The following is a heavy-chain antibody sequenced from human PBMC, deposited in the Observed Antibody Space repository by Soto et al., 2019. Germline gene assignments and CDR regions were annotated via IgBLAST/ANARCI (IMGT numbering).Heavy chain of an antibody. Sequence: GGSLRLSCAASGFTFSSYWMSWVRQAPGKGLEWVANIKQDGSEKYYVDSVKGRFTISRDNAKNSLYLQMNSLRAEDTAVYYCARETLRGYDFWSGYPYYMDVWGKGTTVTVPS. V-gene: IGHV3-7*01. CDR1: GFTFSSYW. J-gene: IGHJ6*03. CDR3: ARETLRGYDFWSGYPYYMDV. D-gene: IGHD3-3*01. CDR2: IKQDGSEK.